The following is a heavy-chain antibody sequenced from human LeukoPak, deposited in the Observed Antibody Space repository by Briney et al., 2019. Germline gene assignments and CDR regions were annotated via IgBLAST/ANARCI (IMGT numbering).Heavy chain of an antibody. CDR3: ARGYSSSWYFNWFDP. J-gene: IGHJ5*02. CDR1: GYSISSGYF. Sequence: SETLSLACTVSGYSISSGYFWGWIRQPPGKGLEWIGSIYHSGTTYYNPSLKSRVTISVDTSKNQFSLKLTSVTAADTAVYYCARGYSSSWYFNWFDPWGQGTLVTVSS. CDR2: IYHSGTT. V-gene: IGHV4-38-2*02. D-gene: IGHD6-13*01.